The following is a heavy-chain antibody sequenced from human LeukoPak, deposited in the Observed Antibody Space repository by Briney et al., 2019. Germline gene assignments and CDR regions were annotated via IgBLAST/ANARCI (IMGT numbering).Heavy chain of an antibody. CDR2: INPNSGGT. J-gene: IGHJ4*02. CDR1: GYTFTGYY. CDR3: ATSASSWYQIPFDY. D-gene: IGHD6-13*01. V-gene: IGHV1-2*02. Sequence: ASVKVSCKASGYTFTGYYMHWVRQAPGQGLEWMGWINPNSGGTNYAQKFQGRVTMTRDTSISTAYMELSRLRSDDTAVYYCATSASSWYQIPFDYWGQGTLVTVSS.